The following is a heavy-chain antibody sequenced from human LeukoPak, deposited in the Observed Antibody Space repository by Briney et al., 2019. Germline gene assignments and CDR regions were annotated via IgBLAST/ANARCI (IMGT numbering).Heavy chain of an antibody. V-gene: IGHV3-30-3*02. Sequence: PGRSLRLSCAASGFTFSSYAMHWVRQAPGKGLEWVAVISYDGSNKYYADSVKGRFTISRDNSKNTLYLQMNSLRAEDTAVYYCAKTPRYFAIGVLDAFDIWGQGTMVTVSS. D-gene: IGHD2-2*02. CDR2: ISYDGSNK. CDR3: AKTPRYFAIGVLDAFDI. J-gene: IGHJ3*02. CDR1: GFTFSSYA.